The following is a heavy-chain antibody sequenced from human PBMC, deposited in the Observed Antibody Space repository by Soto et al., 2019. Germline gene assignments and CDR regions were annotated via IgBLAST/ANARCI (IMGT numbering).Heavy chain of an antibody. D-gene: IGHD2-15*01. J-gene: IGHJ6*02. CDR3: AKGSGVGVAHYYYYGMDV. CDR2: ISGSGGST. CDR1: GFTFSSYA. V-gene: IGHV3-23*01. Sequence: GGSLRLSCAASGFTFSSYAMSWVRQAPGKGLEWVSAISGSGGSTYYADSVKGRFTISRDNSKNTLYLQMNSLRAEDTAVYYIAKGSGVGVAHYYYYGMDVWGQGTTVTVSS.